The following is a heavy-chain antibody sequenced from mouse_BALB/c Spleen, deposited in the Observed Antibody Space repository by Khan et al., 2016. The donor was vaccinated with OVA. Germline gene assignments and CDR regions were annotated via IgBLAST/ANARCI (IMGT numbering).Heavy chain of an antibody. CDR3: AREGDDGGLAY. D-gene: IGHD2-3*01. CDR1: GFNFSDYY. J-gene: IGHJ3*01. V-gene: IGHV5-12*02. Sequence: EVELVESGGGLVQPGGSLKLSCATSGFNFSDYYMYWVRQTPEKRLEWVAYISNRGSTTYYPATVRGRFTISRDNAKNTLYLQMSRLKSEDTAMYYCAREGDDGGLAYWGQGTLVTVSA. CDR2: ISNRGSTT.